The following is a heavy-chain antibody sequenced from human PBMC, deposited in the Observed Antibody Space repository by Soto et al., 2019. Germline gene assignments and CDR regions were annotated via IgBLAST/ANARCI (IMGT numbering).Heavy chain of an antibody. CDR3: VRLNRDYYYYGMDV. CDR2: IDHNGIT. CDR1: GDSISNSKW. J-gene: IGHJ6*02. Sequence: LSLTCAVSGDSISNSKWWTWVRQTPGKGLEWIGKIDHNGITNYNPSLESRVTILKDNSKNQLSLKLSSVTGADSAVYYCVRLNRDYYYYGMDVCGHGATVTVS. V-gene: IGHV4-4*02.